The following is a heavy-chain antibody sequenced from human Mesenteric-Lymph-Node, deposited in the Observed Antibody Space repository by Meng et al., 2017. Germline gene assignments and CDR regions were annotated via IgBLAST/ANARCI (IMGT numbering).Heavy chain of an antibody. CDR2: ISGSGGST. CDR3: ARIQWELLSHGAFDI. Sequence: GESLKISCAASGFTFSSYAMSWVRQAPGKGLEWVSAISGSGGSTYYADSVKGRFTISRDNAKNSLYLQMNSLRAEDTAVYYCARIQWELLSHGAFDIWGQGTMVTVSS. V-gene: IGHV3-23*01. CDR1: GFTFSSYA. J-gene: IGHJ3*02. D-gene: IGHD1-26*01.